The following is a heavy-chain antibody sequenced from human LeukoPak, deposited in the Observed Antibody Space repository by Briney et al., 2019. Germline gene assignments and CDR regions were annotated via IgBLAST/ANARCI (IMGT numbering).Heavy chain of an antibody. V-gene: IGHV3-30*04. D-gene: IGHD3-10*01. CDR3: ARDPTWGVPDYFDY. J-gene: IGHJ4*02. CDR2: ISHDAKVT. CDR1: GFVFSNFA. Sequence: GGSLRLSCAASGFVFSNFAMHWDRQAPGKGLEWVTVISHDAKVTFYSDSVKGRFTISRDDSKSTLYLHMNSLRGDDTAVYYCARDPTWGVPDYFDYWGQGTLVTVSS.